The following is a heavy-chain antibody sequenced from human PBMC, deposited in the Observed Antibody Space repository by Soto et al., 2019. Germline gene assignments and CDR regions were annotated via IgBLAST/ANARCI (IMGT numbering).Heavy chain of an antibody. D-gene: IGHD3-10*01. J-gene: IGHJ4*02. Sequence: QVQLMQSGAEVTKPGASVTLSCKTSGYAFMSYGLSWVRLAPGQGLEWMGWTVAGSGNRIYAQKFQDRINMNIDTSTNTGYMESRRLRSDDSALYFCTRVAGYGSGSRHFDNWGQGTLVTVSS. CDR1: GYAFMSYG. CDR3: TRVAGYGSGSRHFDN. V-gene: IGHV1-18*01. CDR2: TVAGSGNR.